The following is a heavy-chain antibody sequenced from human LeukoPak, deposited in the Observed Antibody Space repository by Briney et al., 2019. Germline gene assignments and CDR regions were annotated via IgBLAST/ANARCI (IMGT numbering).Heavy chain of an antibody. D-gene: IGHD5-24*01. J-gene: IGHJ5*02. CDR1: GYTFTSYD. Sequence: ASVKVSCKASGYTFTSYDINWVRQATGQGLEWMGWMNPNSGNTGYAQKFQGRVTMTTDTSTSTAYMELRSLRSDDTAVYYCARDRESVEMATITSRDWFDPWGQGTLVTVSS. V-gene: IGHV1-8*02. CDR3: ARDRESVEMATITSRDWFDP. CDR2: MNPNSGNT.